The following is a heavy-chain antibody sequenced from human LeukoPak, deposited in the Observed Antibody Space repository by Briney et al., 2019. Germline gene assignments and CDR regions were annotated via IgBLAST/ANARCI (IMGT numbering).Heavy chain of an antibody. D-gene: IGHD3-10*01. CDR2: INPNSGGT. J-gene: IGHJ6*02. CDR1: GYTFTGYY. V-gene: IGHV1-2*02. CDR3: ARSTRSHYYGSGSYNYGMDV. Sequence: ASVKVSCKASGYTFTGYYMHWVRQAPGQGLEWMGWINPNSGGTNYAQKFQGRVTMTRDTSISTAYMELSRLSSDDTAVYYCARSTRSHYYGSGSYNYGMDVWGQGTTVTVSS.